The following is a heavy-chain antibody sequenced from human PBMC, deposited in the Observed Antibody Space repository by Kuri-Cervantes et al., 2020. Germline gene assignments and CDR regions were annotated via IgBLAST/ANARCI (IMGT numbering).Heavy chain of an antibody. CDR1: GGTFSSYA. V-gene: IGHV1-69*05. CDR3: ASGRAVTDYFDY. D-gene: IGHD4-17*01. J-gene: IGHJ4*02. CDR2: IIPIFGTA. Sequence: SVKVSCKASGGTFSSYAISWVRQAPGQGLEWMGGIIPIFGTANYAQKFQGRVTITTDESTITAYMELSSLRSEDTAVYYCASGRAVTDYFDYWGQGTLVTVSS.